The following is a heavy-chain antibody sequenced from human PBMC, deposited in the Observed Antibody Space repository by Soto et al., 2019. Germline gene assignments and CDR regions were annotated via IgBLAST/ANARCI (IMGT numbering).Heavy chain of an antibody. J-gene: IGHJ5*02. CDR3: ARDLET. Sequence: PSETLSLTCAVYGGSFSGYYWSWIRQPPGKGLEWIGYIYYSGSTNYNPSLKSRVTISVDTSKNQFSLKLSSVTAADTAVYYCARDLETWGQGTPVTVSS. V-gene: IGHV4-59*01. CDR2: IYYSGST. CDR1: GGSFSGYY.